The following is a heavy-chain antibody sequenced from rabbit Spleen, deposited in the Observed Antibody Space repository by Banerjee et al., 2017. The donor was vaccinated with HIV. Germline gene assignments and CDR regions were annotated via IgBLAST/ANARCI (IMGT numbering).Heavy chain of an antibody. J-gene: IGHJ2*01. CDR3: ARDDSSDIAGDAYVL. CDR2: IATSGDST. Sequence: QSLEESGGGLVKPGASLTLSCKASGFSFSSGYYMCWVRQTPGKGLEWIACIATSGDSTWYASWAKGRFTISKTSSTTVDLKMTSLTAADTATYFCARDDSSDIAGDAYVLWGQGTLVTVS. CDR1: GFSFSSGYY. V-gene: IGHV1S40*01. D-gene: IGHD4-1*01.